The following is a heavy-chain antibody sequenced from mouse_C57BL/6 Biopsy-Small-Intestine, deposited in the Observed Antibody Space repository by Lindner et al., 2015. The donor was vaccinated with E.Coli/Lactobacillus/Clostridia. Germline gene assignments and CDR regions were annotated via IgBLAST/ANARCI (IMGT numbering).Heavy chain of an antibody. CDR1: GYTFTNYW. CDR3: ARSKSFDY. CDR2: IYPGGGYT. Sequence: VQLQESGAELVRPGTSVRMSCKASGYTFTNYWIGWAKQRPGHGLEWIGDIYPGGGYTNYNEKFKGKATLTADKSSSTAYMQFSSLTSEDSAIYYCARSKSFDYWGQGTTLTVSS. V-gene: IGHV1-63*01. J-gene: IGHJ2*01.